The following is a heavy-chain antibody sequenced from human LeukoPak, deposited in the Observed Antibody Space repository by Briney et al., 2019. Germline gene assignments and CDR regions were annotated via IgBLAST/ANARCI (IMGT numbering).Heavy chain of an antibody. CDR2: IWYDGSNK. Sequence: GGSLRLSCAASGFTFSSYGMHWVRQAPGKGLEWVAVIWYDGSNKYYADSVKGRFTISRDYSKNTLYLQMNSLRAEDTAVYYCARDRRYYDSSGYHDYWGQGTLVTVSS. CDR3: ARDRRYYDSSGYHDY. J-gene: IGHJ4*02. V-gene: IGHV3-33*01. CDR1: GFTFSSYG. D-gene: IGHD3-22*01.